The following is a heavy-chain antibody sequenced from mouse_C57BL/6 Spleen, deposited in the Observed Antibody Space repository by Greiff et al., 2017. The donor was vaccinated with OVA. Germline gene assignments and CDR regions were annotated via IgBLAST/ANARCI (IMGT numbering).Heavy chain of an antibody. J-gene: IGHJ4*01. CDR2: IDPNSGGT. Sequence: QVQLQQPGAELVKPGASVKLSCKASGYTFTSYWMHWVKQRPGRGLEWIGRIDPNSGGTKYNEKFKSKATLTVDKHSSTAYMQLSSLTSEDSAVYYCAGSTVKDYYAMDYWGQGTSGTVSS. V-gene: IGHV1-72*01. CDR1: GYTFTSYW. D-gene: IGHD1-1*01. CDR3: AGSTVKDYYAMDY.